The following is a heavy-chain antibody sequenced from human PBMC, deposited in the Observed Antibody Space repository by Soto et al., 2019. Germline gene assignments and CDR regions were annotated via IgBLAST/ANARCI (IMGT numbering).Heavy chain of an antibody. D-gene: IGHD2-2*01. CDR3: ARERRRYCSSTSCYGGDYYFGMDL. V-gene: IGHV1-69*08. J-gene: IGHJ6*02. CDR1: GGTFSSYT. CDR2: IIPILGIA. Sequence: QVQLVQSGAEVKKPGSSVKVSCKASGGTFSSYTISWVRQAPGQGLEWMRRIIPILGIANYAQKFQGRVTITADKSTSTAYMELSSLRSEDTAVYYCARERRRYCSSTSCYGGDYYFGMDLWGQVTTVTVSS.